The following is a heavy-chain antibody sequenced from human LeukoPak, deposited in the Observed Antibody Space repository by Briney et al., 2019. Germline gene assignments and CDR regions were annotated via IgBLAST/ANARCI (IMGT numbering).Heavy chain of an antibody. CDR2: ISGSGGST. J-gene: IGHJ4*02. CDR3: AKETSIVVVVAAGGFDY. D-gene: IGHD2-15*01. V-gene: IGHV3-23*01. CDR1: GFTFSSYG. Sequence: GGSLRLSCAASGFTFSSYGMSWVRQAPGKGLEWVSAISGSGGSTYYADSVKGRFTISRDNSKNTLYLQMNSLRAEDTAVYYCAKETSIVVVVAAGGFDYWGQGTLVTVSS.